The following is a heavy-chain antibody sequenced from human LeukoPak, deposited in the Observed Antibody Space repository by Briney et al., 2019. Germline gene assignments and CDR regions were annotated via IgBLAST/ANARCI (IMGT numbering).Heavy chain of an antibody. CDR2: IRSKAYGGTT. CDR3: TREPAAILGYDAFDI. Sequence: PGGSLRLSCTASGFTFGDYAMSWVRQAPGKGLEWVGFIRSKAYGGTTEYAASVKGRFTISRDDSKSIAYLQMNSLKTEDTAVYYCTREPAAILGYDAFDIWGQGTMVTVSS. J-gene: IGHJ3*02. V-gene: IGHV3-49*04. CDR1: GFTFGDYA. D-gene: IGHD2-2*02.